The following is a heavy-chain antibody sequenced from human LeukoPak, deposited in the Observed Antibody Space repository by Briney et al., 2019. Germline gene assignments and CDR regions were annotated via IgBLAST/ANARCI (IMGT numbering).Heavy chain of an antibody. J-gene: IGHJ4*02. CDR1: GFTFSSYA. CDR2: ISGSGGST. D-gene: IGHD3-3*01. V-gene: IGHV3-23*01. Sequence: GGSLRLSCAASGFTFSSYAMSWVRQAPGKGLEWVSAISGSGGSTYYADSVKGRFTISRDNSKNTLYLQMNSLRAEDTAVYYCAKPGLDFWSGYSEPYYFDYWGQGTLVTVSS. CDR3: AKPGLDFWSGYSEPYYFDY.